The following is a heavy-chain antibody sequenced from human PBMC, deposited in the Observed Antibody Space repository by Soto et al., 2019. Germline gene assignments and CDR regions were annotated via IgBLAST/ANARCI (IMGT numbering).Heavy chain of an antibody. Sequence: PSETLSLTCTVSGGSISSGAYYWSWIRQHPGKGLEWIAYIYYSGIIYYNPSLKSRVTMSRDTSKNQFSLKLDSVTAADTAVYYCAREVGEVDYSSSSDAFDIWGQGTMVTVSS. CDR2: IYYSGII. J-gene: IGHJ3*02. V-gene: IGHV4-30-4*08. CDR1: GGSISSGAYY. CDR3: AREVGEVDYSSSSDAFDI. D-gene: IGHD6-6*01.